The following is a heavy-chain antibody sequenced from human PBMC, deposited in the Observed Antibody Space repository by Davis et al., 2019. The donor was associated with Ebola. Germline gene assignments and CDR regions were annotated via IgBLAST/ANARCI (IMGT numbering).Heavy chain of an antibody. CDR2: ITISGDTT. J-gene: IGHJ6*02. V-gene: IGHV3-11*01. Sequence: PGGSLRLSCAASGFTFSDYYMSWIRQAPGKGLEWVSYITISGDTTQYTDSVKGRFTISRDNAKNSLYLQMNSLRAEDTAVYYCARDPSGSNHQYGLDVWGQGTTVTDSS. CDR3: ARDPSGSNHQYGLDV. D-gene: IGHD1-26*01. CDR1: GFTFSDYY.